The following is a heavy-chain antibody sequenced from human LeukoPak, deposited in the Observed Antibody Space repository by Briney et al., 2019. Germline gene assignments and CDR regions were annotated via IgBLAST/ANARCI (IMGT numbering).Heavy chain of an antibody. CDR1: RFTFDDYV. J-gene: IGHJ4*02. CDR2: ISWNGVIV. CDR3: AEDRVGAYVTIPDY. V-gene: IGHV3-9*01. D-gene: IGHD5-12*01. Sequence: PGRCLRLSCEVSRFTFDDYVMHWVRPVPGKGVKGVSGISWNGVIVGYADSVKGRFTISRDNAGRPLYVQMDSLRPEDTALYFCAEDRVGAYVTIPDYWGQGNLVTVSS.